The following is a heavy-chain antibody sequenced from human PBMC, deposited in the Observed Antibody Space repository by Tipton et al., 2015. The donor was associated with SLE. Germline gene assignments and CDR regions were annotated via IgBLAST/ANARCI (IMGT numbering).Heavy chain of an antibody. Sequence: SLRLSCAASGFTFSDYYMTWIRQAPGKGLEWVSYISNSGASIYYSDSVKGRFTISRDNSKSTVYLQMNRLRADDTATYYCAKFFAAGIVVVLPGEDSWGQGSLVSVSS. J-gene: IGHJ4*02. CDR2: ISNSGASI. V-gene: IGHV3-11*01. CDR1: GFTFSDYY. D-gene: IGHD3-22*01. CDR3: AKFFAAGIVVVLPGEDS.